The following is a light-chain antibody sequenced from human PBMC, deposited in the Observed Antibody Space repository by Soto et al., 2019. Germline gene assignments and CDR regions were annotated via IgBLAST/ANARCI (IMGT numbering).Light chain of an antibody. CDR1: QSVSSSY. J-gene: IGKJ4*01. V-gene: IGKV3D-20*02. CDR2: DVS. CDR3: QQRSSWPLT. Sequence: EIVMTQSPGTLSLSPGERATLSCRASQSVSSSYLAWYQQKPGQAPRLLIHDVSDRATGIPARFSGSGSGTDFTLTISSLEPEDFAVYYCQQRSSWPLTFGGGTKVDI.